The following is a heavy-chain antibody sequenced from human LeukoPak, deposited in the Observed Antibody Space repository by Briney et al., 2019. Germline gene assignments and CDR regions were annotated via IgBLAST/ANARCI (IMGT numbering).Heavy chain of an antibody. CDR1: GGSISSGDYY. J-gene: IGHJ4*02. Sequence: PSETLSLTCTVSGGSISSGDYYWSWIRQPPGKGLEWIGYIYYSGSTYYNPSLKSRVTISVDTSKNQFSLKLSSVTAADTAVYYCARGPYYYDSSGPIDYWGQGTLVTVSS. D-gene: IGHD3-22*01. CDR3: ARGPYYYDSSGPIDY. V-gene: IGHV4-30-4*01. CDR2: IYYSGST.